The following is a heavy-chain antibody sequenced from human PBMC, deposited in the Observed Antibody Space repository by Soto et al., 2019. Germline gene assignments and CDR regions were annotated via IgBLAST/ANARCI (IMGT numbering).Heavy chain of an antibody. CDR3: ARDNSAGAGENWFDH. V-gene: IGHV3-33*01. CDR2: TWYDESIK. J-gene: IGHJ5*02. Sequence: PGGSLRLACAASGFTFSDYGMHWVRQAPGKGLEWVALTWYDESIKVYADSVKGRFTISRDNSKNTLYLQMNNLRPEDTAVYFCARDNSAGAGENWFDHWGYGPLVTVTS. D-gene: IGHD1-26*01. CDR1: GFTFSDYG.